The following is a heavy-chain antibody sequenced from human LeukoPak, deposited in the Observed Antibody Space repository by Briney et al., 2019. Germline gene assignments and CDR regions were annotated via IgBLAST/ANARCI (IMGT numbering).Heavy chain of an antibody. J-gene: IGHJ4*02. Sequence: SETLSLTCAVYGGSFSGYYWSWIRQPPGKGLEWLGEINHSGSTYYNPSLKSRVTISVDTSKNQFSLKLSSVTAADTAVYYCARGLYYDYVWGSYRYFDYWGQGTLVTVSS. D-gene: IGHD3-16*02. CDR1: GGSFSGYY. V-gene: IGHV4-34*01. CDR3: ARGLYYDYVWGSYRYFDY. CDR2: INHSGST.